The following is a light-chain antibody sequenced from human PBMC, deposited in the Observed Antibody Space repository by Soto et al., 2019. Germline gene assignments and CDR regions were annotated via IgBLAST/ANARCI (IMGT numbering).Light chain of an antibody. CDR3: QQFNVYPLT. V-gene: IGKV1-9*01. CDR1: QGIRDF. J-gene: IGKJ4*01. Sequence: DIQLTQSPSFLSASVGDRVTISCRASQGIRDFLAWYQQKPGKAPKLLIYAASTLQARVPTRFSGFASGTEFTLTINNLQPADSATYYCQQFNVYPLTFGGGTKVEIK. CDR2: AAS.